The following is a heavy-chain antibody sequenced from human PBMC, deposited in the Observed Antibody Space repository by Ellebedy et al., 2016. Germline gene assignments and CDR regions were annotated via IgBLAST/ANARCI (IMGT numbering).Heavy chain of an antibody. CDR3: TTVYRYNYDSV. D-gene: IGHD5-18*01. V-gene: IGHV3-15*01. Sequence: GESLKISFAAFGFTFSNAWMNWVRQAPGKGLEWVGRIKSKTDGGAADYAAPVKGRFTISRDDSKNTLYLQMNSLKTEDTAVYFCTTVYRYNYDSVWGQGTLVTVSS. CDR2: IKSKTDGGAA. CDR1: GFTFSNAW. J-gene: IGHJ4*02.